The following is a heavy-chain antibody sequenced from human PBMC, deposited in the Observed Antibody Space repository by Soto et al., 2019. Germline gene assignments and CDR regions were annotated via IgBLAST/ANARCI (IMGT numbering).Heavy chain of an antibody. CDR3: AKTFDY. V-gene: IGHV3-30*18. CDR1: GFTFSSYG. J-gene: IGHJ4*02. Sequence: QVQLVESGGGVVQPGRSLRLSCAASGFTFSSYGMHWVRQAPGKGLEWVAVISYDGSNKYYADSVKGRFTISRDNSKNTLYLQMNSLIAEDTAVYYCAKTFDYWGQGTLVTVSS. CDR2: ISYDGSNK.